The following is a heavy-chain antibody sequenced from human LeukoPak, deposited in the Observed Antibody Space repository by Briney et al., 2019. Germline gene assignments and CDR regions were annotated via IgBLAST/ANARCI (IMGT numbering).Heavy chain of an antibody. Sequence: PSETLSLTCTVSGGSISSSSYYWGWIRQPPGKGLEWIGRIYTSGSTNYNPSLKSRVTISVDTSKNQFSLKLSSVTAADTAVYYCARGPTYCSSSSCLQGEWGQGTLVTVSS. CDR3: ARGPTYCSSSSCLQGE. CDR1: GGSISSSSYY. CDR2: IYTSGST. J-gene: IGHJ4*02. V-gene: IGHV4-61*02. D-gene: IGHD2-15*01.